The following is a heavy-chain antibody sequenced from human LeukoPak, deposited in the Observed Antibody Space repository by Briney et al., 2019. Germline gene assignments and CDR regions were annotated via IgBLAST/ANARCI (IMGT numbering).Heavy chain of an antibody. J-gene: IGHJ5*02. CDR1: GGSISSSSYY. CDR3: ARGPVGLGFGELGNWFDP. Sequence: TTSETLSLTCTVSGGSISSSSYYWGWIRQPPGKRLEWIGSIYYSGSTYYNPSLKSRVTISVDTSKNQCSLKLSSVTAADTALYYCARGPVGLGFGELGNWFDPWGQGTLVTVSS. V-gene: IGHV4-39*01. D-gene: IGHD3-10*01. CDR2: IYYSGST.